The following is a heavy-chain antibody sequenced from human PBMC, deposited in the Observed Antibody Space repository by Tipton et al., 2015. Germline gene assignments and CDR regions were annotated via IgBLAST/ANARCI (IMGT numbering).Heavy chain of an antibody. D-gene: IGHD3-22*01. CDR3: TREGFEDSSGFRY. CDR1: GGSISSYY. V-gene: IGHV4-59*01. Sequence: LRLSCTVSGGSISSYYWSWIRQPPGKGLEWIGYIYYSGSTNYNPSLKSRVTISVDTSKNQFSLKLSSVTAADTAVYYCTREGFEDSSGFRYWGQGTLVTVSS. CDR2: IYYSGST. J-gene: IGHJ4*02.